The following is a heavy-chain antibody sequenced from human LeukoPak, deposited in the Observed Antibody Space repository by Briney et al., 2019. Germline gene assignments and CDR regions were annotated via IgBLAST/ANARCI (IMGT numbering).Heavy chain of an antibody. CDR1: GVSVSSSDYY. V-gene: IGHV4-39*07. Sequence: SETLSLTCTVSGVSVSSSDYYWAWIRQPPGKGLEWVGSFFYSVNTYYNPSLKSRVSISVDTSSNQLSLKLSSVTAADTAVYYCARGRDWKYLSHFDYWGQGTLVTVSS. CDR3: ARGRDWKYLSHFDY. CDR2: FFYSVNT. J-gene: IGHJ4*02. D-gene: IGHD1-7*01.